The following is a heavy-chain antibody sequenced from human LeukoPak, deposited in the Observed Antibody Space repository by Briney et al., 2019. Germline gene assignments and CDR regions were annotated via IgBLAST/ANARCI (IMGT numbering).Heavy chain of an antibody. Sequence: PSETLSLTCSVSGGSIISSNYYLGWIRQPPGKGLEWIGSIYQSGSGSSYYNPSLKSRVTISGDTSKNQFFLRLSSVTAADTAVYYCASTLRFLPYRRFDYWGQGTLVTVPS. V-gene: IGHV4-39*01. D-gene: IGHD3-3*01. CDR2: IYQSGSGSS. J-gene: IGHJ4*02. CDR3: ASTLRFLPYRRFDY. CDR1: GGSIISSNYY.